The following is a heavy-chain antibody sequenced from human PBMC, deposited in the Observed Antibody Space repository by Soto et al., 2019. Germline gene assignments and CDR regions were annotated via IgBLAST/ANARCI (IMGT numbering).Heavy chain of an antibody. Sequence: GGSLRLSCSASGFTFSSYAMHWVRQAPGKGLEYVSAISSNGGSTYYADSVKGRFTISRDNSKNTLYLQMSSLRAEDTAVYYCVRAEWIQLWSEFDYWGQGTLVTVSS. J-gene: IGHJ4*02. V-gene: IGHV3-64D*08. CDR3: VRAEWIQLWSEFDY. CDR1: GFTFSSYA. CDR2: ISSNGGST. D-gene: IGHD5-18*01.